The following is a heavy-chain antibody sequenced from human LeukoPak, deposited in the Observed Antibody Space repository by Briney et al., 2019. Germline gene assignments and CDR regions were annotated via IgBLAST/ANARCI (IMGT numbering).Heavy chain of an antibody. J-gene: IGHJ3*02. CDR2: INHSGST. CDR1: GGSISGSHNY. D-gene: IGHD2-2*01. Sequence: LSETLSLTCTVSGGSISGSHNYWSWIRQPPGKGLEWIGEINHSGSTSYNPSLKSRVTISVDTSKNQFSLKLSSVTAADTAVYYCARGSVNYCSSTSCSGAFDIWGQGTMVTVSS. CDR3: ARGSVNYCSSTSCSGAFDI. V-gene: IGHV4-39*07.